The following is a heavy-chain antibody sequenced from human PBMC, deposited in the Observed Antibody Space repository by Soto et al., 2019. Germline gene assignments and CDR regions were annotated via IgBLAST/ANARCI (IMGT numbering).Heavy chain of an antibody. CDR1: GFTFSRYW. CDR2: IKQDGSAK. V-gene: IGHV3-7*04. D-gene: IGHD3-10*01. J-gene: IGHJ4*02. CDR3: ARDTRLDFYGSGSYSPAFEY. Sequence: GGSLRLSCAASGFTFSRYWMSWVRQGPGKGLEWVANIKQDGSAKWFVDSVKGRFTISRDNAQNSLYLQMNSLRAEDTAVYFCARDTRLDFYGSGSYSPAFEYWGQGA.